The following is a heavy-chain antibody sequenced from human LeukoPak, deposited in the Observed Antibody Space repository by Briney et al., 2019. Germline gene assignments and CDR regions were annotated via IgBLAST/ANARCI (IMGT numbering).Heavy chain of an antibody. J-gene: IGHJ6*03. Sequence: PLETLSLTCAVYGGSFSGYYWSWIRPPPGKGLEWIGEINHSGSTNYNPSLKSRVTISVDTSKNQFSLKLSSVTAADTAVYYCARITMVRGVIYYYYMDVWGKGTTVTVSS. CDR3: ARITMVRGVIYYYYMDV. D-gene: IGHD3-10*01. CDR1: GGSFSGYY. V-gene: IGHV4-34*01. CDR2: INHSGST.